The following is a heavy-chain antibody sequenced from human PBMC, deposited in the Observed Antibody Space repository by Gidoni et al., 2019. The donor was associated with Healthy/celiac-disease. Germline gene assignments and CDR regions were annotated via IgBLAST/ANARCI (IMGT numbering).Heavy chain of an antibody. CDR2: ISYDGSNK. V-gene: IGHV3-30*04. CDR3: ARDLPPLDY. J-gene: IGHJ4*02. CDR1: GFTFSSYA. Sequence: QVQLVESGGGVVQPGRSLRLSCAASGFTFSSYAMHWVRQAPGKGLEWVAVISYDGSNKYYADSVKGRFTISRDNSKNTLYLQMNSLRAEDTAVYYCARDLPPLDYWAQGTLVTVSS.